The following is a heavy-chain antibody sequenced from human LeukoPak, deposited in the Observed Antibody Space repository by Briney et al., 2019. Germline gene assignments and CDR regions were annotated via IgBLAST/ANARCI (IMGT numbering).Heavy chain of an antibody. V-gene: IGHV4-34*01. CDR2: INHSGST. CDR1: GGSFSGYY. D-gene: IGHD4-23*01. CDR3: ARRYYGGMKFDY. J-gene: IGHJ4*02. Sequence: SETLSLTCAVYGGSFSGYYWSWIRQPPWKGQEWIGEINHSGSTNYNPSLKSRVTISVDTSKNQFSLKLSSVTAADTAVYYCARRYYGGMKFDYWGQGTLVSVSS.